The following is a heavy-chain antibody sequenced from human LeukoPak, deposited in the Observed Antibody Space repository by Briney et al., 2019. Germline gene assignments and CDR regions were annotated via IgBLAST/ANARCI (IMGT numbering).Heavy chain of an antibody. CDR3: GRDLRLAAAGDYFDY. CDR1: GYTFTSYG. J-gene: IGHJ4*02. V-gene: IGHV1-18*01. D-gene: IGHD6-13*01. CDR2: ISTYTGNT. Sequence: GASVKVSCKASGYTFTSYGISWVRQAPGQGLEWMGWISTYTGNTNYAQNLQGRVTMTTDTSTSTAYMELRSLRSDDTAVYYCGRDLRLAAAGDYFDYWGQGTLVTVSS.